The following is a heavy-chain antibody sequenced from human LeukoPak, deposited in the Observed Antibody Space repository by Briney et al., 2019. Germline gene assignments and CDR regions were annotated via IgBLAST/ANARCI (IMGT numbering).Heavy chain of an antibody. CDR1: GGFISSFY. V-gene: IGHV4-59*08. D-gene: IGHD5-18*01. Sequence: SEPLSLTCTVSGGFISSFYCSWIRRPPGKGLEWIGYIYYSGTTNYNPSLKSRVTISSDTSKNQFSLRLSSVTAVDTAVYYCARGTVDTVIDNWGQGTLVTVSS. CDR2: IYYSGTT. J-gene: IGHJ4*02. CDR3: ARGTVDTVIDN.